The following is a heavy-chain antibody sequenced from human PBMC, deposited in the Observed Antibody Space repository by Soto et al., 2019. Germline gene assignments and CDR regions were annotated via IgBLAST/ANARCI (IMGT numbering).Heavy chain of an antibody. CDR2: ISYDGSNK. D-gene: IGHD3-9*01. CDR3: ARDVPAILTVHFDS. V-gene: IGHV3-30-3*01. Sequence: GGSLRLSCAASGFTFSSYAMHWVRQAPGKGLEWVAVISYDGSNKYYADSVKGRFTISRDNSKNTLYLQMNSPRAEDTAVYYCARDVPAILTVHFDSWGQRTLVSVTA. J-gene: IGHJ4*02. CDR1: GFTFSSYA.